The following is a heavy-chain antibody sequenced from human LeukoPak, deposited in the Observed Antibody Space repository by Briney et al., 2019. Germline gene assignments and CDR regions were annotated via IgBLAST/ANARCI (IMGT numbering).Heavy chain of an antibody. Sequence: GASVKVSFKTSGYSFTSYYIHWVRQAPGQGLEWMGIINPSGGSTSYAQKFQDTVTMTRDMSTSTVYMELSSLRSEDTAVYYCARAYNWNYGILYYFDYWGQGTLVTVSS. V-gene: IGHV1-46*01. CDR2: INPSGGST. J-gene: IGHJ4*02. CDR1: GYSFTSYY. CDR3: ARAYNWNYGILYYFDY. D-gene: IGHD1-7*01.